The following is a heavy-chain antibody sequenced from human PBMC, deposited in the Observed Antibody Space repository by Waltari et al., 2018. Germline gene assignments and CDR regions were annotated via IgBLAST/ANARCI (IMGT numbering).Heavy chain of an antibody. CDR1: GYTLTELS. CDR2: FDPEDGET. Sequence: QVQLVQSGAEVKKPGASVKVSCKVSGYTLTELSMHWVRQAPGKGLEWMGGFDPEDGETIYAQKFQGRGTMTEDTSTDPAYMELSSLRSEDTAVYYCATMYGMDVWGQGTTVTVSS. V-gene: IGHV1-24*01. J-gene: IGHJ6*02. CDR3: ATMYGMDV.